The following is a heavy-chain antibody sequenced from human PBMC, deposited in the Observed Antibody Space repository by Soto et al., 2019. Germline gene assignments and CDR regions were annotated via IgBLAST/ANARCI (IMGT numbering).Heavy chain of an antibody. D-gene: IGHD6-19*01. V-gene: IGHV1-69*13. J-gene: IGHJ4*02. Sequence: SVKVSCKASGGSYSSYTISWVRQAPGQGLEWMGGIIPIFGTANYAQKFQGRVTITADESTSTAYMELSSLRSEDTAVYYCARGIAVAKGPPFYWGQGTLVTVSS. CDR1: GGSYSSYT. CDR2: IIPIFGTA. CDR3: ARGIAVAKGPPFY.